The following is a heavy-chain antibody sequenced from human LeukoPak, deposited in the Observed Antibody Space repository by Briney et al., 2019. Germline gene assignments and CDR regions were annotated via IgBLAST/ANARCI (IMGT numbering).Heavy chain of an antibody. V-gene: IGHV3-11*04. CDR2: ISSSGSTI. Sequence: GGSPRLSCAASGFTFSDYYMSWIRQAPGKGLEWVSYISSSGSTIYYADSVKGRFTISRDNAKNSLYLQMNSLRAEDTAVYYCARKYCSGGSCYLYFQHWGQGTLVTVSS. D-gene: IGHD2-15*01. J-gene: IGHJ1*01. CDR1: GFTFSDYY. CDR3: ARKYCSGGSCYLYFQH.